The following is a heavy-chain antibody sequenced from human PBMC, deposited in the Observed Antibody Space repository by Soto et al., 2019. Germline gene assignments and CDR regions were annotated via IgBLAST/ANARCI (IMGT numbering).Heavy chain of an antibody. Sequence: ASVEVSWKASGGTFSSYASSWVRQAPGQGLEWMGWINPNCGNTSYAQKFQGRVTMTRNTSMSTAYMELSSLRSEDTAVYYCARLTYYYDSSGYYAPFDAFDIWGQGTMVTVSS. V-gene: IGHV1-8*02. J-gene: IGHJ3*02. D-gene: IGHD3-22*01. CDR1: GGTFSSYA. CDR3: ARLTYYYDSSGYYAPFDAFDI. CDR2: INPNCGNT.